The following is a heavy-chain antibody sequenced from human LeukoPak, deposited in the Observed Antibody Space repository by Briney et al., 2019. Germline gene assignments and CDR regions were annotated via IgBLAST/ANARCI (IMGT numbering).Heavy chain of an antibody. CDR2: ISSSSSTI. Sequence: GGSLRLSCAATGFTFSSYSMNWVRQAPGKGLEWVSYISSSSSTIYYADSVKGRFTISRDSAKNSLYLQMNSLRAEDTAVYYCARGGILMVYPMYYFDYWGQGILVTVSS. J-gene: IGHJ4*02. V-gene: IGHV3-48*01. CDR3: ARGGILMVYPMYYFDY. CDR1: GFTFSSYS. D-gene: IGHD2-8*01.